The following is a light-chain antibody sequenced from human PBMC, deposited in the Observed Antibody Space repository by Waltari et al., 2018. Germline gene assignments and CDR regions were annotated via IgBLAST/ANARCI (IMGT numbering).Light chain of an antibody. CDR1: SSNIGRNY. V-gene: IGLV1-47*01. Sequence: QSVLTQPPSASGTPGQRVTISCSGSSSNIGRNYVYWYQQLPGTAPKLLIYRTNQRPSGVPDRFSGSKSGTSASLAISGLRSDDEADYYCAAWDDSLSGPRVFGGGTKLTVL. CDR3: AAWDDSLSGPRV. J-gene: IGLJ3*02. CDR2: RTN.